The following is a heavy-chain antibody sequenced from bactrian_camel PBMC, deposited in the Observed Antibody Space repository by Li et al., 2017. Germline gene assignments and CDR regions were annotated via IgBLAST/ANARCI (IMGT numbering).Heavy chain of an antibody. Sequence: VQLVESGGGLVQPGGSLRLSCLGSGFTFSSYHMSWVRQDPGKGLEWVSGISGDGTREYYVDAVKGRFTISRDNAKNMLYLHMNSLKYEDTAVYYCASLSAVASTSMKSHWGQGTQVTVS. V-gene: IGHV3-2*01. CDR1: GFTFSSYH. J-gene: IGHJ4*01. D-gene: IGHD4*01. CDR2: ISGDGTRE. CDR3: ASLSAVASTSMKSH.